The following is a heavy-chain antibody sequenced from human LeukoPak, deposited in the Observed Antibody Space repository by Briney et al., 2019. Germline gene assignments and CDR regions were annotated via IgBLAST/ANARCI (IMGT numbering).Heavy chain of an antibody. Sequence: GGSLRLSCAASGFNFIDYSMNWVRQAPGKGLEWISYIGISSGNTKYADSVKGRFTISRDKARNSLYLQMNSLRVEDTAVYYCARDHRYAFDNWGHGTLDTVSS. CDR1: GFNFIDYS. J-gene: IGHJ4*01. D-gene: IGHD5-12*01. V-gene: IGHV3-48*01. CDR3: ARDHRYAFDN. CDR2: IGISSGNT.